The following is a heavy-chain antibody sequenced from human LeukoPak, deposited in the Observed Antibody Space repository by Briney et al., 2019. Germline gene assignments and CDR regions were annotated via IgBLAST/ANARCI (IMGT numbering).Heavy chain of an antibody. J-gene: IGHJ4*02. V-gene: IGHV3-23*01. CDR1: GFTFSSYT. CDR3: AKLAVTTFHYFDY. CDR2: ISGSDYST. D-gene: IGHD4-17*01. Sequence: GGSLRLSCAASGFTFSSYTTSWVRQAPGKGLEWVSAISGSDYSTYYADSVKGRFTISRDTSKNTLYLQMNSLRAEDTAVYYCAKLAVTTFHYFDYWGQGTLVTVSS.